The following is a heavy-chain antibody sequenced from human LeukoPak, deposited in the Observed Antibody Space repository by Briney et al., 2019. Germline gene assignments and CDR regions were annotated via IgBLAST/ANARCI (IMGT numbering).Heavy chain of an antibody. J-gene: IGHJ3*02. CDR3: ARLYSSGWYADDAFDI. Sequence: SETLSLTCTVSGGSISSYYWSWIRQPPGKGLEWIGYIYHSGSTNYNPSLKSRVTISVDTSKNQFSLKLSSVTAADTAVYYCARLYSSGWYADDAFDIWGQGTMVTVSS. CDR2: IYHSGST. CDR1: GGSISSYY. D-gene: IGHD6-19*01. V-gene: IGHV4-59*01.